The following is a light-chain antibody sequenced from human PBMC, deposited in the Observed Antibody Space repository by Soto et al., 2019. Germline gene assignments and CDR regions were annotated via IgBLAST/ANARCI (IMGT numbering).Light chain of an antibody. CDR3: QQSYSTPLT. CDR1: QSIGGF. CDR2: AAS. J-gene: IGKJ4*01. V-gene: IGKV1-39*01. Sequence: DIQMTQSPSSRSVSVGDRVTITCRASQSIGGFLNWYQQKLGKAPKLLIYAASSLQSGVPSRFSGSGSGTDFTLTISRLQPEDFATYYCQQSYSTPLTVGGGPRWRS.